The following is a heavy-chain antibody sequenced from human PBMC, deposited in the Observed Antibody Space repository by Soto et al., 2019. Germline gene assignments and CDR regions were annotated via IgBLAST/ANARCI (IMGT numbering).Heavy chain of an antibody. V-gene: IGHV1-3*01. CDR1: GYTFTSSA. Sequence: VASVKVSCKASGYTFTSSAMHWVRQAPGQRLEWMGWINAGNGNTKYSQKFQGRVTITRDTSASTAYMELSSLRSEDTAVYYCAREGSYSSSSFYYYYGMDVWGQGTIVTVSS. D-gene: IGHD6-13*01. CDR2: INAGNGNT. CDR3: AREGSYSSSSFYYYYGMDV. J-gene: IGHJ6*02.